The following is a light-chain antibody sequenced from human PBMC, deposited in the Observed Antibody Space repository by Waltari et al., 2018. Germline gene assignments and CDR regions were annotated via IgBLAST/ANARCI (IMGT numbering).Light chain of an antibody. CDR1: QSVSSY. V-gene: IGKV3-11*01. CDR2: DAS. CDR3: QQRSNWPPGVT. J-gene: IGKJ3*01. Sequence: ELVFTQSPATLSLSPGERATLSCSASQSVSSYLAWYQQKHGQAPRLLIHDASNRATGIPARFSGSGSGTDFTLTISSLEPEDFAVYYCQQRSNWPPGVTFGPGTKVDIK.